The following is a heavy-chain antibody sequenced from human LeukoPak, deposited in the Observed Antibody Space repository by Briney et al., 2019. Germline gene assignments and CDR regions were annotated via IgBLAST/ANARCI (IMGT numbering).Heavy chain of an antibody. CDR1: EYSFPTYW. Sequence: GESLKISCKGSEYSFPTYWIGWVRQMPGKGLEWMGIIYPGDSDTRYSPSFQGQVTISADKSISTAYLQWSSLKASDSAIYYCARLGHIVVVPAASSWLDPWGQGTLVTVSS. D-gene: IGHD2-2*01. CDR2: IYPGDSDT. V-gene: IGHV5-51*01. CDR3: ARLGHIVVVPAASSWLDP. J-gene: IGHJ5*02.